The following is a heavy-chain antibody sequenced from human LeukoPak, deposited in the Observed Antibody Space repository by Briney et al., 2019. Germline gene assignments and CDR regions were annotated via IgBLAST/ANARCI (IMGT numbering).Heavy chain of an antibody. D-gene: IGHD3-22*01. J-gene: IGHJ4*02. CDR3: ARDYREGFYYDSFDFDY. V-gene: IGHV1-2*02. CDR1: GYTFSYYY. CDR2: INPNSGGT. Sequence: GASVKVSCKTSGYTFSYYYIHWVRQAPGQGLEWMGWINPNSGGTNYAQKFQGRVTMTRDTSISTAYMELSRLRSDDTAVYYCARDYREGFYYDSFDFDYWGQGTLVTVSS.